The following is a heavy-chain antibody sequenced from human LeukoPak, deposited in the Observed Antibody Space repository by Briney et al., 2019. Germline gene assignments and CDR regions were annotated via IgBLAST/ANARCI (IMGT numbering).Heavy chain of an antibody. CDR1: GGSISSYY. J-gene: IGHJ4*02. D-gene: IGHD3-22*01. CDR3: AREGTLDSSGYYLGY. V-gene: IGHV4-59*01. CDR2: ISYNGNT. Sequence: SGTLSLTCTVSGGSISSYYWSWIRQPPGKGLEWIGYISYNGNTNYNPSLKSRVTISVGTSKNQFSLRLSSVTAADTAVYYCAREGTLDSSGYYLGYWGQGTLVTVST.